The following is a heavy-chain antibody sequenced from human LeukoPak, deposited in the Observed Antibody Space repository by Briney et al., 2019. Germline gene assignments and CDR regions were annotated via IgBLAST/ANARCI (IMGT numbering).Heavy chain of an antibody. CDR1: GGSISSYY. D-gene: IGHD6-13*01. J-gene: IGHJ4*02. V-gene: IGHV4-59*01. CDR2: IYYSGST. CDR3: ARDPGAAAGTNYFDY. Sequence: PSETLSLTCTVSGGSISSYYWSWIRQPPGKGLEWIGYIYYSGSTNYNPSPKSRVTISVDTSKNQFSLKLSSVTAADTAVYYCARDPGAAAGTNYFDYWGQGALVTVSS.